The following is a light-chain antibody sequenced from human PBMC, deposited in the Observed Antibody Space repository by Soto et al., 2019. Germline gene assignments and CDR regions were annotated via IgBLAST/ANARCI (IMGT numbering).Light chain of an antibody. V-gene: IGKV3-20*01. J-gene: IGKJ1*01. CDR1: QSVSCNF. Sequence: ESVLTQSPGILSLSPGDRATPSCRASQSVSCNFLAWYQQKPGQAPRLLIDGASLRATGIPDRFSGSGSGTDFTLIIRRREPEDYAMYFCHQYGSSPRTLGQGTKVAIK. CDR2: GAS. CDR3: HQYGSSPRT.